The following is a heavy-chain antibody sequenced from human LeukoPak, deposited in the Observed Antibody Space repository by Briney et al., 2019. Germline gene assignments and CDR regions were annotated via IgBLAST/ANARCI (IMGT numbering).Heavy chain of an antibody. Sequence: ASVKVSCKASGYTFTSYAMNWVRQAPGQGLEWMRWINTNTGNPTYAQGFTGRFVFSLDTSVSTAYLQISSLKAEDTAVYYCARGLEYSSSSTSDYYYYYYMDVWGKGTTVTVSS. J-gene: IGHJ6*03. CDR2: INTNTGNP. D-gene: IGHD6-6*01. CDR3: ARGLEYSSSSTSDYYYYYYMDV. CDR1: GYTFTSYA. V-gene: IGHV7-4-1*02.